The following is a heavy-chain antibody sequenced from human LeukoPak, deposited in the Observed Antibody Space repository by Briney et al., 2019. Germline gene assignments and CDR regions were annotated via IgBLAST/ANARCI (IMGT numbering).Heavy chain of an antibody. D-gene: IGHD3-22*01. CDR1: GFTFSNYA. CDR3: AKYDSFDHYYDSSGRFDC. CDR2: ISGSAGDT. V-gene: IGHV3-23*01. J-gene: IGHJ4*02. Sequence: GGSLRLSCAASGFTFSNYAMNWVRRAPGKGLEWVSAISGSAGDTYFSDSVKGRFTISRDNSKSTLFLQMNSLRAEDTAVYYCAKYDSFDHYYDSSGRFDCWGQGTLVTVSS.